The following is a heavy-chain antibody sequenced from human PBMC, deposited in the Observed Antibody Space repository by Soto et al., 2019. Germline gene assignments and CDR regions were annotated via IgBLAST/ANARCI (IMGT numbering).Heavy chain of an antibody. V-gene: IGHV3-30*18. D-gene: IGHD4-17*01. CDR2: ISYDGSNK. Sequence: PVGSLRLSCVASGFTFSSYGVHWVRQAPGKGLEWVAVISYDGSNKYYADSVKGRFTISRDNSKNTLYLQMNSLRAEDTAVYYCAKGFYGDYYFDYWGQGTLVTVSS. CDR1: GFTFSSYG. J-gene: IGHJ4*02. CDR3: AKGFYGDYYFDY.